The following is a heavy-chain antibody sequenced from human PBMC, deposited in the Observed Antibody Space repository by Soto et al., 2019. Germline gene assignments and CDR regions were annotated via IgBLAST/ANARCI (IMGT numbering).Heavy chain of an antibody. CDR3: ARDSGYSSGWGGIDY. V-gene: IGHV1-2*04. CDR1: GYTFTGYY. D-gene: IGHD6-19*01. CDR2: INPNSGGT. J-gene: IGHJ4*02. Sequence: ASVKVSCKASGYTFTGYYMHWVRQAPGQGLEWMGWINPNSGGTNYAQKFQGWVTMTRDTSISTAYMELSRLRSDDTAVYYCARDSGYSSGWGGIDYWGQGTLVTVSS.